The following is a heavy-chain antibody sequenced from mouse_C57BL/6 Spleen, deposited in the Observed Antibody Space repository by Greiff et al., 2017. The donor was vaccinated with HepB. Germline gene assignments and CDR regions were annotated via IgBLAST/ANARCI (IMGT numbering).Heavy chain of an antibody. CDR3: AREADTNYNYFDY. J-gene: IGHJ2*01. Sequence: VQLQQPGAELVMPGASVKLSCKASGYTFTSYWMHWVKQRPGQGLEWIGEIDPSDSYTNYNQKFKGKSTLTVDKSSSTAYMQLSSLTSEDSAVYYCAREADTNYNYFDYWGQDTTLTVSS. V-gene: IGHV1-69*01. CDR2: IDPSDSYT. D-gene: IGHD2-5*01. CDR1: GYTFTSYW.